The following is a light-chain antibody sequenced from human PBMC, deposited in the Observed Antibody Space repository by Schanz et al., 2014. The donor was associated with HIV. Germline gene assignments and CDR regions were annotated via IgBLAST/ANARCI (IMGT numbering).Light chain of an antibody. J-gene: IGKJ1*01. CDR3: QQFGISPPWT. Sequence: EIVLTQSPDTLSLSPGERATLSCRASQTVSSSSLAWYQQKPGQSPRLLISGASSRAAGIPDRFSGSGSGTDFTLTISRVEPEDFAVYYCQQFGISPPWTFGQGTKVEI. V-gene: IGKV3-20*01. CDR1: QTVSSSS. CDR2: GAS.